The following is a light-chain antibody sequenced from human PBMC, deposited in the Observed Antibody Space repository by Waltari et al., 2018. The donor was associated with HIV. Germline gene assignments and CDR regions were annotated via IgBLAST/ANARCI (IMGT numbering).Light chain of an antibody. CDR1: QSVSSN. V-gene: IGKV3-15*01. J-gene: IGKJ4*01. Sequence: EIVMTQSPATLSVSPGERATLSCRASQSVSSNLGWYQQKSGQAPRLFIYGASTRATGIPARFSGSGSGTEFTLTISSLQSEDFAVYYCQQYNTWPLTFGGGTKVEIK. CDR2: GAS. CDR3: QQYNTWPLT.